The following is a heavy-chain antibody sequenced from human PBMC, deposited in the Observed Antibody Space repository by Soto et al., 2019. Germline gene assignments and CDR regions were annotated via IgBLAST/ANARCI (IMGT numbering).Heavy chain of an antibody. J-gene: IGHJ4*02. CDR3: ARDRGRDGYNYEFDY. D-gene: IGHD5-12*01. Sequence: QVQLQESGPGLVKPSQTLSLTCTVSGGSISSGGHYWNWVRQHPGKGLEWIGYIYYSGSTYYNPSLKSRVTISVDTSKNQFSLKLSSLTAADTAVYYCARDRGRDGYNYEFDYWGQGTLVTVSS. V-gene: IGHV4-31*03. CDR2: IYYSGST. CDR1: GGSISSGGHY.